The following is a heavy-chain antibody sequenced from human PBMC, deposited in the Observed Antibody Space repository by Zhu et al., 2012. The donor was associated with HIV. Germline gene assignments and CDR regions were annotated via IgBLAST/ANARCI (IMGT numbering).Heavy chain of an antibody. CDR2: ISWSGEAT. CDR1: GFTFNKYA. V-gene: IGHV3-43*01. CDR3: AKGAAANYHYYYYMDV. J-gene: IGHJ6*03. Sequence: EVQLVESGGNVIQPGGSLRLSCAASGFTFNKYAMHWVRQAPGKGLEWISLISWSGEATYYTGSVEGRFTISRDNSKNSLCLQMNSLRPEDTALYYCAKGAAANYHYYYYMDVWGKGTTVSVSS. D-gene: IGHD3-10*01.